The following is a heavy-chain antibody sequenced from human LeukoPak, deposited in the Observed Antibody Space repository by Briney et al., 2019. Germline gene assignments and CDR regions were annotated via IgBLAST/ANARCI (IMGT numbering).Heavy chain of an antibody. J-gene: IGHJ6*02. V-gene: IGHV4-59*08. Sequence: SETLSLTCTVSGGSISSYYWSWIRQPPGKGLEWIGYIYYSGSTNYNPSLKSRVTISVDTSKNQFSLKLSSVTAADTAVYYCARHGPALRYFDWLLSPMDDWGQGTTVTVSS. CDR2: IYYSGST. CDR1: GGSISSYY. CDR3: ARHGPALRYFDWLLSPMDD. D-gene: IGHD3-9*01.